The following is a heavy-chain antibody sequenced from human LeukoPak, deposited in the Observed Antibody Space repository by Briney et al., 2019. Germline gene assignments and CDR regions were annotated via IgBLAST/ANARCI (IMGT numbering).Heavy chain of an antibody. D-gene: IGHD6-19*01. CDR1: GGSISSYY. J-gene: IGHJ4*02. V-gene: IGHV4-59*01. CDR2: IYYSGST. CDR3: ARSSGWYAYLDY. Sequence: SETLSLTCTVSGGSISSYYWSWIRQPPGKGLEWIGYIYYSGSTNYNPSLKSRVTISVDTSKNQFSLKLSSVAAADTAVYYCARSSGWYAYLDYWGQGTLVTVSS.